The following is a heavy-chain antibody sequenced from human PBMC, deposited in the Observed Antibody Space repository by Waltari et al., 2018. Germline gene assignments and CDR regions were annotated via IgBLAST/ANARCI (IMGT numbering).Heavy chain of an antibody. CDR2: IYSCGST. Sequence: EVQLVETGGGLIQPGGSLRLSCAASGFTVSSNYMSWVRQAPGKGLEWVSVIYSCGSTYYADSVKGRFTSSRDNSKNTLYLQMNSLRAEDTAVYYCATSPGGYNSQKTHWGQGTLVTVSS. V-gene: IGHV3-53*02. CDR3: ATSPGGYNSQKTH. D-gene: IGHD1-1*01. J-gene: IGHJ4*02. CDR1: GFTVSSNY.